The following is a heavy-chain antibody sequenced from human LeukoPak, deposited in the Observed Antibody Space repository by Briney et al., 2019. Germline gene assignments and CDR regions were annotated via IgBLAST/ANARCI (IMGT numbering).Heavy chain of an antibody. CDR3: ARRLTQYDCFDP. D-gene: IGHD2-2*01. Sequence: SQTLSLTCAISGDSVSSNSVTWNCIRQSPSRGLEWLGRTYYRSTWYNDYAVSVRGRITVNPDTSKNQFSLHLNSVTPEDTAVYYCARRLTQYDCFDPWGQGILVTVSS. J-gene: IGHJ5*02. CDR2: TYYRSTWYN. V-gene: IGHV6-1*01. CDR1: GDSVSSNSVT.